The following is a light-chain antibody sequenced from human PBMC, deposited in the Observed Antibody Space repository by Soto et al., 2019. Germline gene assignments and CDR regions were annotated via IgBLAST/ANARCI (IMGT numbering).Light chain of an antibody. CDR1: RSVSSN. V-gene: IGKV3-15*01. CDR2: GAS. J-gene: IGKJ2*01. Sequence: EIVMTQSPATLSVSPGERATLSCRASRSVSSNLAWYQQKPGQAPRLLMNGASTRATGIPARFRGSGSGTEFTLTISSLQSEDFAVYYCQQYNNWPPYTFGQGTKVDIK. CDR3: QQYNNWPPYT.